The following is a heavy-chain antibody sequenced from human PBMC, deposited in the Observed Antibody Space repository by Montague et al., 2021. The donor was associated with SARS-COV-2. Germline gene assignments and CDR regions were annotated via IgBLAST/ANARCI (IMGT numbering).Heavy chain of an antibody. CDR2: IYYSGST. J-gene: IGHJ3*02. CDR3: ARGIPRPMRWLLVVDDAFDI. V-gene: IGHV4-59*01. D-gene: IGHD3-22*01. CDR1: GGSISSYY. Sequence: SETLSLTCTVSGGSISSYYWSWIRQPPGKGLEWIGYIYYSGSTNYNPSLKSRVTISVDTSKNQFSLKLSSVTAADTAVYYCARGIPRPMRWLLVVDDAFDIWGQGTMVIVSS.